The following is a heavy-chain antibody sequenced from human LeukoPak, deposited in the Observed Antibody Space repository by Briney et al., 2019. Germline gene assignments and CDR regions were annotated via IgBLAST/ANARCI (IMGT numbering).Heavy chain of an antibody. CDR1: GFTFSSYA. D-gene: IGHD3-10*01. CDR3: AKDGNDYGSGSYYLRDYYYGMDV. V-gene: IGHV3-23*01. Sequence: PGGSPRLSCAASGFTFSSYAMSWVRQAPGKGLEWVSAISGSGGSTYYADSVKGRFTISRDSSKNTLYLQMNSLRAEDTAVYYCAKDGNDYGSGSYYLRDYYYGMDVWGKGTTVTVSS. J-gene: IGHJ6*04. CDR2: ISGSGGST.